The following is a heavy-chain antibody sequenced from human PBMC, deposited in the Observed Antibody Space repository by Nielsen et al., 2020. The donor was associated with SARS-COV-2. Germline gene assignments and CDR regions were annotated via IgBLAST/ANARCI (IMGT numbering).Heavy chain of an antibody. CDR3: AKDMGPVIWYFDL. V-gene: IGHV3-9*01. D-gene: IGHD3-10*01. J-gene: IGHJ2*01. CDR2: ISWNSGSI. CDR1: GFTFDDYA. Sequence: SLKISCEASGFTFDDYAMHWVRQAPGKGLEWVSGISWNSGSIGYADSVKGRFTISRDNAKNSLYLQMNSLRAEDTALYYCAKDMGPVIWYFDLWGRGTLVTVSS.